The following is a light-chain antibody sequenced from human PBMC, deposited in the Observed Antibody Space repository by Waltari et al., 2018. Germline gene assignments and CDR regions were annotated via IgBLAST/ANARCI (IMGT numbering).Light chain of an antibody. V-gene: IGLV2-14*01. CDR2: EVR. CDR3: SSYTSSSTYV. Sequence: QSALTQPASVSGSPGQSITISCTGTSSDVGGYNYASWYQQHPGKAPKLRIYEVRNRPSGVSNRCSGSKSGNTASLTISGLQAEDEADYYCSSYTSSSTYVFGTGTKVTVL. J-gene: IGLJ1*01. CDR1: SSDVGGYNY.